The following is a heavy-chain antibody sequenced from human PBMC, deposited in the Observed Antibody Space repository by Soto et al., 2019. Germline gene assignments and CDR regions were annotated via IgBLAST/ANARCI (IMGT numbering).Heavy chain of an antibody. D-gene: IGHD1-20*01. J-gene: IGHJ4*02. CDR1: GGSISSGCYY. V-gene: IGHV4-39*01. Sequence: SETLSLTCTVSGGSISSGCYYWSWIRQHPGKGLEWIGYIYYSGSTNYNPSLKSRVTISVDTSKNQFSLKLSSVTAADTAVYYCASAEYNWKFDYWGQGTLVTVSS. CDR3: ASAEYNWKFDY. CDR2: IYYSGST.